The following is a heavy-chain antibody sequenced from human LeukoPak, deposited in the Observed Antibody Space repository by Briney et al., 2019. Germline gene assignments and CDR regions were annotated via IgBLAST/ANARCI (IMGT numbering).Heavy chain of an antibody. CDR3: ARGNGDLLD. J-gene: IGHJ4*02. D-gene: IGHD1-26*01. CDR2: IVNSGST. Sequence: PSETLSLTCTVSGASISYHYWNWVRQPPGKGLEWSGSIVNSGSTNYNPSLKSRVTISVDTSQNHFSLKLTSVTSADTAVYYCARGNGDLLDWGQGTLVTVSS. CDR1: GASISYHY. V-gene: IGHV4-59*11.